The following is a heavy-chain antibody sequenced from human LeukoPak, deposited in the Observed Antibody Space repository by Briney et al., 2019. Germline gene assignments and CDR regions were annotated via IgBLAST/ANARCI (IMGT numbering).Heavy chain of an antibody. CDR3: ARAGYSSGWYSHFDY. V-gene: IGHV1-69*04. Sequence: SVKVSCKASGGTFSSYAISWVRQAPGQGLEWMGRIIPILGIANYAQKFQGRVTITADKSTSTAYMELSSLRSEDTAVYYCARAGYSSGWYSHFDYWGQGTLVTVSS. J-gene: IGHJ4*02. CDR1: GGTFSSYA. D-gene: IGHD6-19*01. CDR2: IIPILGIA.